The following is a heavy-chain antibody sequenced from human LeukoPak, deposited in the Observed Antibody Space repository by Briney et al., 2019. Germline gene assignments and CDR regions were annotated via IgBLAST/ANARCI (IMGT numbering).Heavy chain of an antibody. CDR3: ARGQYYYGSGSYAKLDY. V-gene: IGHV4-59*10. CDR2: IYTSGST. CDR1: GGSFSGYY. Sequence: KSSETLSLTCAVYGGSFSGYYWSWIRQPPGKGLEWIGRIYTSGSTNYNPSLKSRVTMSVDTSKNQFSLKLSSVTAADTAVYYCARGQYYYGSGSYAKLDYWGQGTLVTVSS. J-gene: IGHJ4*02. D-gene: IGHD3-10*01.